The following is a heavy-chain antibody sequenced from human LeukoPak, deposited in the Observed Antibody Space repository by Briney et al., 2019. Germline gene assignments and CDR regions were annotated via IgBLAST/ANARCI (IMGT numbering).Heavy chain of an antibody. J-gene: IGHJ4*02. CDR2: INPNSGGT. Sequence: ASVKVSCKASGYTFTGYYMHWVRQAPAQGLEGMGWINPNSGGTNYAQKFQGRVTMTRDTSISTAYMELSRLRSDETAVYYCARAAVAGTFCDYWGQGTLVTVSS. CDR3: ARAAVAGTFCDY. CDR1: GYTFTGYY. V-gene: IGHV1-2*02. D-gene: IGHD6-19*01.